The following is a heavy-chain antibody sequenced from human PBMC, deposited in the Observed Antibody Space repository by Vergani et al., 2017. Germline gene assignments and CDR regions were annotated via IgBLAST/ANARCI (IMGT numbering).Heavy chain of an antibody. J-gene: IGHJ4*02. Sequence: EVQLVQSGAEVKKPGESLKISCQISGYSFTNYWIGWVRQMPGKGLEWMGIFHPADSDTRYSPSFQGQVTSSVDKSISTAYLQRSSLRASDSAMYYCARLYGRDSSRSKYVDYCGQGILVAVSS. CDR2: FHPADSDT. V-gene: IGHV5-51*01. CDR3: ARLYGRDSSRSKYVDY. D-gene: IGHD3-22*01. CDR1: GYSFTNYW.